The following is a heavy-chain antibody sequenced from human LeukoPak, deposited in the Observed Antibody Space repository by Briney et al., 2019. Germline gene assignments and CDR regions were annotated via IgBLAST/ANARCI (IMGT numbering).Heavy chain of an antibody. CDR2: IYYSGST. CDR1: GGSISSGSYY. D-gene: IGHD3-10*01. V-gene: IGHV4-39*01. J-gene: IGHJ4*02. Sequence: SETLSLTCTASGGSISSGSYYWGWIRQPPGKGLEWMGSIYYSGSTYYNPSLKSRVTISVDTSKNQFSLKLSSVTAADTAVYYCARTRHQLLWFGEFLHYFDYWGQGTLVTVSS. CDR3: ARTRHQLLWFGEFLHYFDY.